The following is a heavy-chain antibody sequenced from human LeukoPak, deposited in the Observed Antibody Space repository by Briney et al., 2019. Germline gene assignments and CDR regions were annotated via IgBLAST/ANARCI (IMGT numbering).Heavy chain of an antibody. CDR2: ISSSGSNI. V-gene: IGHV3-48*03. CDR3: ALRGPTRAYDV. J-gene: IGHJ3*01. CDR1: GFTFRSYA. Sequence: QAGGSQRLSCAASGFTFRSYAMCWVRQAPGKGLEWVSYISSSGSNIYYADSVKGRFTISRDNAKNSLYLQMSSLTAEDTAVYYCALRGPTRAYDVWGQGTMVTVSS. D-gene: IGHD3-16*01.